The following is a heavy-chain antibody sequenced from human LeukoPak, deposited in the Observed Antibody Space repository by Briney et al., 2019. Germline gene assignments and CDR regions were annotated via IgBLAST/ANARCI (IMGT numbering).Heavy chain of an antibody. CDR1: GFPFSSYW. CDR2: IKSEGSST. CDR3: ARSDWFDP. V-gene: IGHV3-74*01. J-gene: IGHJ5*02. Sequence: PGGSLSLSCAASGFPFSSYWMHWVRHAPGKGLVWVSRIKSEGSSTSYADSVKGRFTISRDNAKNTLYLQMNSLRAEDTAVYYCARSDWFDPWGQGTLVTVSS.